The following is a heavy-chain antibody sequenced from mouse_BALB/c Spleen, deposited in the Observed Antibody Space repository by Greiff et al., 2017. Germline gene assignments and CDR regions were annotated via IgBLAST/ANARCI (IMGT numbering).Heavy chain of an antibody. CDR3: TRDQGPGGSSSPFDY. Sequence: EVQLQESGGGLVKPGGSLKLSCAASGFTFSSYTMSWVRQTPEKRLEWVATISSGGSYTYYPDSVKGRFTISRDNAKHTLYLQMSSLKSEDTAMYYCTRDQGPGGSSSPFDYWGQGTTLTVSS. D-gene: IGHD1-1*01. J-gene: IGHJ2*01. CDR2: ISSGGSYT. V-gene: IGHV5-6-4*01. CDR1: GFTFSSYT.